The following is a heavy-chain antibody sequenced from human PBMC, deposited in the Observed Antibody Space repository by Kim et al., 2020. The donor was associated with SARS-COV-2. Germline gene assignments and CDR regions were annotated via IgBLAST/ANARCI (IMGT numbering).Heavy chain of an antibody. CDR1: GFTLSPSPFS. CDR2: FNPSSGVT. Sequence: GGSLRLSCAASGFTLSPSPFSLNWVRQAPGKGLEWLAFFNPSSGVTHYGDSVKGRFSSSRESATNSLFLQMTRLRAEDTAGYYCARGVGVADLYYFDYWG. V-gene: IGHV3-48*04. D-gene: IGHD3-3*01. J-gene: IGHJ4*01. CDR3: ARGVGVADLYYFDY.